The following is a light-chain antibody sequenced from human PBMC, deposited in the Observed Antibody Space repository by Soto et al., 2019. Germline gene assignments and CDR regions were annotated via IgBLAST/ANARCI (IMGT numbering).Light chain of an antibody. CDR1: SSDVGSYNL. CDR3: CSYAGSSDDV. J-gene: IGLJ1*01. CDR2: EVS. Sequence: QSVLTQPASVSGSPGQSITISCTGTSSDVGSYNLVSWYQQHPGTAPKLMIYEVSQRPSGVSNRFSGSKSGNTASLTISGLQADDEADYCCCSYAGSSDDVFGTGTQLTVL. V-gene: IGLV2-23*02.